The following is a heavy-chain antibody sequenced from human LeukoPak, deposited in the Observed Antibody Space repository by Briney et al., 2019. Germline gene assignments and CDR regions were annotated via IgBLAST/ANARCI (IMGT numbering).Heavy chain of an antibody. CDR1: GFTFSSYW. D-gene: IGHD2/OR15-2a*01. Sequence: GGSLRLSCAASGFTFSSYWMSWVRQAPGKGLEWVALIWYDGSNKYYTDSVKGRLTISRDNSKNTLYLQMNSLRAEDTAIYYCAREGPRGNSQFDYWGQGTLVTVSS. CDR3: AREGPRGNSQFDY. J-gene: IGHJ4*02. CDR2: IWYDGSNK. V-gene: IGHV3-33*08.